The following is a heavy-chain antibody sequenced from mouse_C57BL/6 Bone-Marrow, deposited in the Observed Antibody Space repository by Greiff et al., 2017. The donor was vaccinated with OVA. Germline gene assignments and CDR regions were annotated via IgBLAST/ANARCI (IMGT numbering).Heavy chain of an antibody. CDR1: GFTFSSYG. J-gene: IGHJ4*01. D-gene: IGHD2-4*01. Sequence: EVKLMESGGDLVKPGGSLKLSCAASGFTFSSYGMSWVRQTPDKRLEWVATISSGGSYTYYPDSVKGRFTISRDNAKYTLYLQMSSLKSEDTAMYYRARQMITSLYYYAMDYWAQGTSVTVSS. CDR3: ARQMITSLYYYAMDY. CDR2: ISSGGSYT. V-gene: IGHV5-6*01.